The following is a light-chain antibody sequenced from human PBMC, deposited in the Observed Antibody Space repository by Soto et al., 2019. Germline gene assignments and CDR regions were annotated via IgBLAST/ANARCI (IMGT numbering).Light chain of an antibody. V-gene: IGKV3-20*01. CDR3: HQYGSSPPYT. Sequence: EVVLTQSPGTLSLSPGERATLSCRASQDIKDNYLAWYQQRPGQAPRLLIYGSSDRATGIPDMFSGGGSGTDFTLTISRLEPEDFSVYYCHQYGSSPPYTFGQGTTLEI. CDR1: QDIKDNY. J-gene: IGKJ2*01. CDR2: GSS.